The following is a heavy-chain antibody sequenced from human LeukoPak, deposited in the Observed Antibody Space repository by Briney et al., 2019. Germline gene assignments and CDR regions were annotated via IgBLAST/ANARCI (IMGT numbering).Heavy chain of an antibody. Sequence: ASVKVSCKASGYTFTDYYMHWVRQAPGQGPECMGWINPNSGGTNYAQKFQGRVTMTRDTSISTAYMELSRLRSDDTAVYYCARVADYGSGSHLFDYWGQGTLVAVSS. V-gene: IGHV1-2*02. CDR2: INPNSGGT. D-gene: IGHD3-10*01. J-gene: IGHJ4*02. CDR3: ARVADYGSGSHLFDY. CDR1: GYTFTDYY.